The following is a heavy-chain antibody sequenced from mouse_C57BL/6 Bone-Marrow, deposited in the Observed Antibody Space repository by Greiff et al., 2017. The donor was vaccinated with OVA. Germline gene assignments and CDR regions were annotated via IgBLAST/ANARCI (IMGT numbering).Heavy chain of an antibody. CDR3: TRGGYYGSRYYAMDY. D-gene: IGHD1-1*01. J-gene: IGHJ4*01. CDR2: IDPETGGT. Sequence: QVTLKECGAELVRPGASVTLSCKASGYTFTDYEMHWVKQTPVHGLEWIGAIDPETGGTAYNQKFKGKAILTADKSSSTAYMELRSLTSEDSAVYYCTRGGYYGSRYYAMDYWGQGTSVTVSS. CDR1: GYTFTDYE. V-gene: IGHV1-15*01.